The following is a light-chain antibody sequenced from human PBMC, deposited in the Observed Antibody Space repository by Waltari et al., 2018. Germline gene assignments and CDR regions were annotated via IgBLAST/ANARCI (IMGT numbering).Light chain of an antibody. Sequence: QSALTPPTSVSGSPGQSITISCTGTSSDISRYNLVSWYQQQPGKAPKLIIYEANKRPSGVSSRFAGSKSGSTASLIISGPQAEDEASYYCCAHAGTRGVFGTGSKVTVL. V-gene: IGLV2-23*01. J-gene: IGLJ1*01. CDR3: CAHAGTRGV. CDR2: EAN. CDR1: SSDISRYNL.